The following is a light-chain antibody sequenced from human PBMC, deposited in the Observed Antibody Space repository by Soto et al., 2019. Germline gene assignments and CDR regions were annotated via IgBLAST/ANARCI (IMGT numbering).Light chain of an antibody. CDR2: DAS. Sequence: DIRMTKSPSALSGSVGDRVTITCEASQDISDVLNWYQQQPGKAPKVLIYDASKLQTGVPSRLSGRGSGKDFTLTISSLQTEDIATYYCQQYDNFPRAINFGQGTRLEI. CDR3: QQYDNFPRAIN. V-gene: IGKV1-33*01. J-gene: IGKJ5*01. CDR1: QDISDV.